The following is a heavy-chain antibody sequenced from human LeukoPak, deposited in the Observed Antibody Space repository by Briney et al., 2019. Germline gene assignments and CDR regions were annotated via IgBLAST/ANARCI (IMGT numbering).Heavy chain of an antibody. CDR2: ISGSSTTI. J-gene: IGHJ4*02. CDR3: ARDLYGGSGSYSEKTDY. D-gene: IGHD3-10*01. CDR1: GFTFSSYY. V-gene: IGHV3-48*04. Sequence: GGSLRLSCAASGFTFSSYYMSWVRQAPGKGLEWVSYISGSSTTIYYSDSVKGRFTISRDNAKNSLYLQMNSLRAEDTAVYYCARDLYGGSGSYSEKTDYWGQGTLVTVSS.